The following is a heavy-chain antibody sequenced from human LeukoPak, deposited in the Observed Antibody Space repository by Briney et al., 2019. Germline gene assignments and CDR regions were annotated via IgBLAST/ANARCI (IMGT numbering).Heavy chain of an antibody. CDR3: ARGVVPAAIQTTVVTEFDY. V-gene: IGHV1-69*13. CDR2: IIPIFGAP. D-gene: IGHD2-2*02. Sequence: SVKVSCKASGGTFSSYAISWVRQAPGQGLEWMGGIIPIFGAPNYAQKFQGRVTITADESTSTAYMELSSLRSEDTAVYYCARGVVPAAIQTTVVTEFDYWGQGTLVTVSS. J-gene: IGHJ4*02. CDR1: GGTFSSYA.